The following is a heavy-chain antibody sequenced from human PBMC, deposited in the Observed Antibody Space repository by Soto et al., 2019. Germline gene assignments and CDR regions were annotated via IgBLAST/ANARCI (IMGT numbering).Heavy chain of an antibody. CDR3: ARDRASSSWLRPDYYGMDV. J-gene: IGHJ6*02. Sequence: KTSETLSLTCTVSGGSISSGGYYWSWIRQHPGKGLEWIGYIYYSGSTYYNPSLKSRVTISVDTSKNQFSLKLSSVTAADTAVYYCARDRASSSWLRPDYYGMDVWGQGTTVTVSS. D-gene: IGHD6-13*01. CDR1: GGSISSGGYY. V-gene: IGHV4-31*03. CDR2: IYYSGST.